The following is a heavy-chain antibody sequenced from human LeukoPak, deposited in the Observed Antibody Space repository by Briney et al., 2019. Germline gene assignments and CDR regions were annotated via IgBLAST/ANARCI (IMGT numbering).Heavy chain of an antibody. D-gene: IGHD3-22*01. V-gene: IGHV4-61*01. Sequence: SETLSLTCTVSGGSASSGIYYWSWIRQPPGKGLEWIGYIYYSGSTNYNPSLKSRVTISIDTSKNQFSLKLSSVTAADTALYYCARRVSSGYSDYWGQGTLVTVSS. CDR1: GGSASSGIYY. CDR2: IYYSGST. CDR3: ARRVSSGYSDY. J-gene: IGHJ4*02.